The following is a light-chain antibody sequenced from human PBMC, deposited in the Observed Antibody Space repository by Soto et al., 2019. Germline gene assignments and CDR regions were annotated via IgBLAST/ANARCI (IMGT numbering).Light chain of an antibody. J-gene: IGLJ1*01. CDR2: TNT. CDR1: SSNVGGNP. CDR3: ASWDDSLNGPV. Sequence: LAQPPSASGTPGQRVTISCSGSSSNVGGNPVNWYQHVPTTAPKLLIYTNTQRPSGVPDRFSGSKSGTSASLAISGLQSEDEADYYCASWDDSLNGPVFXTGTKVTVL. V-gene: IGLV1-44*01.